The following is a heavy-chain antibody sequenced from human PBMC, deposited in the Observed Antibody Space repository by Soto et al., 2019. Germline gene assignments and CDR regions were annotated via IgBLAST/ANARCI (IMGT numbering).Heavy chain of an antibody. CDR1: GYTFTSYA. V-gene: IGHV1-3*01. CDR2: INAGNGNT. CDR3: ARDSLPDIVVVVATPGGFDY. D-gene: IGHD2-15*01. J-gene: IGHJ4*02. Sequence: QVQLVQSGAEVKKPGASVKVSCKASGYTFTSYAMHWVRQAPGQRLEWMGWINAGNGNTKYSQKFQGRVTITRDTSASTAYMELCSLRSEDTAVYYCARDSLPDIVVVVATPGGFDYWGQGTLVTVSS.